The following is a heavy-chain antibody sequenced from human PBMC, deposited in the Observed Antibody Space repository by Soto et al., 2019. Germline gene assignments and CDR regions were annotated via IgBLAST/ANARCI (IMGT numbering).Heavy chain of an antibody. CDR3: ARGGGKEAPPFDP. V-gene: IGHV3-30*03. J-gene: IGHJ5*02. Sequence: QVQLVESGGGVVQPGRSLRLSCVASGFTFSRSDMHWVRQAPGKGLEWVALISYDGSNKYYADSVKGRFTISRDNCKTALYLQMNSPTPEDTAMYHCARGGGKEAPPFDPWGQGTLVTVSS. CDR2: ISYDGSNK. D-gene: IGHD2-15*01. CDR1: GFTFSRSD.